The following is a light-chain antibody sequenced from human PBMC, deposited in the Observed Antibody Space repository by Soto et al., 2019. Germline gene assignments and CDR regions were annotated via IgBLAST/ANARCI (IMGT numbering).Light chain of an antibody. CDR2: EAS. V-gene: IGKV1-5*01. CDR1: QSVSRW. J-gene: IGKJ1*01. CDR3: QQFNRKVWT. Sequence: DIQMTQSPSTLSASVGDTVTITCRASQSVSRWLNWYQQKPGKAPRLLIYEASNLESGVPMRFSGSGSGTEFVLTITSLHPSDSATYCCQQFNRKVWTSGQGTKVDIK.